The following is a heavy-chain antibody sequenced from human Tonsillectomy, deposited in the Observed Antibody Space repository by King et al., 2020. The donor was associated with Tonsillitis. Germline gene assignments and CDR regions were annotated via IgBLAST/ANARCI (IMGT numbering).Heavy chain of an antibody. CDR3: AKECASACYYGLDV. V-gene: IGHV3-30*18. J-gene: IGHJ6*02. CDR1: GFTFSNYA. Sequence: VQLVEPGGGVVQPGKSQRLSCAASGFTFSNYAMHWVRQAPGKGLEWVAVISSDGSNNFYGDSVKGRFTTSRDNSKNTLSLQMNSLRPEDTAVYYCAKECASACYYGLDVWGQGTTVTVSS. CDR2: ISSDGSNN.